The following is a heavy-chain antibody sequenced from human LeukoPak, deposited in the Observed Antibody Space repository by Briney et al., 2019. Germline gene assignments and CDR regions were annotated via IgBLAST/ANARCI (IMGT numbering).Heavy chain of an antibody. CDR3: ARGDGYNYPYYYYYYMDV. D-gene: IGHD5-24*01. Sequence: TSETLSLTCTVSSGSLSSYYWSWIRQPPGKGLEWIGYTYYSGSTKYSPSLKSRVTISADTSKNQFSLKLSSVTAADTAVYYCARGDGYNYPYYYYYYMDVWGKGTTVTVSS. V-gene: IGHV4-59*01. CDR1: SGSLSSYY. J-gene: IGHJ6*03. CDR2: TYYSGST.